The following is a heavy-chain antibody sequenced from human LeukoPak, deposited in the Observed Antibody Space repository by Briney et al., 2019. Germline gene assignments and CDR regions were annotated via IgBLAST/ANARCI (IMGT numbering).Heavy chain of an antibody. Sequence: ASETLSLTCTVSGGSISSSFWSWIRQPAGKGLEWIGRIYASGTTHYNPSLQSRVTMSLDTSKNQFSLKLNSVTAADTAVYYCASDGPGAVAANYYFVYWGQGTLVTVSS. CDR3: ASDGPGAVAANYYFVY. CDR2: IYASGTT. CDR1: GGSISSSF. D-gene: IGHD6-19*01. V-gene: IGHV4-4*07. J-gene: IGHJ4*02.